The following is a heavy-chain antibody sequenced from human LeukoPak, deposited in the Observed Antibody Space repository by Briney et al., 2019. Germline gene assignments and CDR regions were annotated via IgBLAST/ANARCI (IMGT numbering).Heavy chain of an antibody. CDR3: ARDPQGYYYGSGSYSNWFDP. D-gene: IGHD3-10*01. Sequence: PSETLSLTCTVSGYSISSGYYWGWIRQPPGKALEWIGSIYHSGSTYYNPSLKSRVTISVDTSKNQFSLKLSSVTAADTAVYYCARDPQGYYYGSGSYSNWFDPWGQGTLVTVSS. J-gene: IGHJ5*02. CDR2: IYHSGST. V-gene: IGHV4-38-2*02. CDR1: GYSISSGYY.